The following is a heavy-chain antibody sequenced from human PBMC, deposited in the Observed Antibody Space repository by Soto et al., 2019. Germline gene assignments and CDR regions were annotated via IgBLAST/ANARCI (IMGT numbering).Heavy chain of an antibody. V-gene: IGHV4-34*01. CDR2: INHSGST. Sequence: PSETLSLTCAAYGGSFSGYYWSWIRQPPGKGLEWIGEINHSGSTNYNPSLKSRVTISVDTSKNQFSLKLSSVTAADTAVYYCARVIAAAGTIYYYYYGMDVWGQGTTVTVSS. J-gene: IGHJ6*02. CDR3: ARVIAAAGTIYYYYYGMDV. CDR1: GGSFSGYY. D-gene: IGHD6-13*01.